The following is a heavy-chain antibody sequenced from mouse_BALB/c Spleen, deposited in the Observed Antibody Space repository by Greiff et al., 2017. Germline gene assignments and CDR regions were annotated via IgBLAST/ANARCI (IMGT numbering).Heavy chain of an antibody. CDR3: ARDHYYGYYFDY. CDR2: IWGDGST. J-gene: IGHJ2*01. D-gene: IGHD1-2*01. Sequence: QVQLKESGPGLVAPSQSLSISCTASGFSLTGYGVNWVRQPPGKGLEWLGMIWGDGSTDYNSALKSRLSISKDNSKSQVFLKMNSLQTDDTARYYCARDHYYGYYFDYWGQGTTLTVSS. V-gene: IGHV2-6-7*01. CDR1: GFSLTGYG.